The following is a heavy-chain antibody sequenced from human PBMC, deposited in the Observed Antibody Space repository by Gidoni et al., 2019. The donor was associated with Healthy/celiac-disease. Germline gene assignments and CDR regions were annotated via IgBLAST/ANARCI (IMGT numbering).Heavy chain of an antibody. V-gene: IGHV1-69*01. D-gene: IGHD2-2*01. CDR2: IIPIFGTA. Sequence: QAQLVQSGAEVKKPGSSVKVSCQASGGTLSSYAISWVRQAPGQGLEWMGGIIPIFGTANYAQKFQGRVTITADESTSTAYMELSSLRSEDTAVYYCARDPAGSSRHPTDYWGQGTLVTVSS. J-gene: IGHJ4*02. CDR1: GGTLSSYA. CDR3: ARDPAGSSRHPTDY.